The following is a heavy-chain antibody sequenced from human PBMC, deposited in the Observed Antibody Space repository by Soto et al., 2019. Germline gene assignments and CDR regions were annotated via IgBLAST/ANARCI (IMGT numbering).Heavy chain of an antibody. D-gene: IGHD6-19*01. CDR1: GFIFTDAW. CDR3: TPRGWHDY. J-gene: IGHJ4*02. CDR2: IKSKSDGGTT. V-gene: IGHV3-15*07. Sequence: EVQLVESGGGLVKPGGSLRVSCAASGFIFTDAWMNWVRQAPGKGLEWVGRIKSKSDGGTTDYAAPVKGRFTISRDDSKNTLYLQLNSLKTEDTAVYYCTPRGWHDYWGQGTLVTVSS.